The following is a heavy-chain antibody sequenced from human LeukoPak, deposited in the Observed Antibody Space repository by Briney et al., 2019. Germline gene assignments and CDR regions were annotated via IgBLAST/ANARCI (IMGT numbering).Heavy chain of an antibody. Sequence: GGSLRLSCAASGFTFSSSAMSWVRQALGKGLEWVSAISNNGGYTYYADSVQGRFTISRDNSKSTLCLQMNSLRAEDTAVYYCAKQLGYCSDGSCYFPYWGQGTLVTVSS. CDR1: GFTFSSSA. CDR2: ISNNGGYT. J-gene: IGHJ4*02. V-gene: IGHV3-23*01. CDR3: AKQLGYCSDGSCYFPY. D-gene: IGHD2-15*01.